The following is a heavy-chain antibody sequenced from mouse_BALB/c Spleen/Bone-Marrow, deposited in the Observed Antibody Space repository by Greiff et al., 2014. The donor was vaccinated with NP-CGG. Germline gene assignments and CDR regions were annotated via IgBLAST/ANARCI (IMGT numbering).Heavy chain of an antibody. Sequence: DLVKPGASVKLSCKASGYTFTSYWINWIKQRPGQGLEWIGRFAPGSGNTYYNEMFKGKATLTVDTSSSTAYIQRSSLSSEDSAVYFCARARSTVITTWYFDVWGAGATVTVSS. CDR3: ARARSTVITTWYFDV. D-gene: IGHD2-4*01. CDR1: GYTFTSYW. V-gene: IGHV1S41*01. J-gene: IGHJ1*01. CDR2: FAPGSGNT.